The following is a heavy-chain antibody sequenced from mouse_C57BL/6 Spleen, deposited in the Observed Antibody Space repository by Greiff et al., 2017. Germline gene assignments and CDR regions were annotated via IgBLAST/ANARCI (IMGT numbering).Heavy chain of an antibody. CDR2: IYPGSGST. CDR3: ARGGGTVVAPNYAMDY. J-gene: IGHJ4*01. D-gene: IGHD1-1*01. CDR1: GYTFTSYW. Sequence: QVQLQQPGAELVKPGASVKMSCKASGYTFTSYWITWVKQRPGQGLEWIGDIYPGSGSTNYNEKFKSKATLTVDTSSSTAYMQLSSLTSEDSAVYYGARGGGTVVAPNYAMDYWGQGTSVTVSS. V-gene: IGHV1-55*01.